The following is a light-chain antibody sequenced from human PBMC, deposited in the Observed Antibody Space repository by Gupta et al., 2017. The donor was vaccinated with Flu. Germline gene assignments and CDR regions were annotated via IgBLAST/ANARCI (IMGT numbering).Light chain of an antibody. J-gene: IGLJ3*02. Sequence: QSALTQPASISGSPGQSITISCTGTSSDFGSYNRVSWYQQPPGTAPKLMISEVSNRPSGVPDRSSGSKSGNTASLTISGLQAEDEADYYCSSYTSSNTWVFGGGTKLTVL. CDR3: SSYTSSNTWV. CDR1: SSDFGSYNR. V-gene: IGLV2-18*02. CDR2: EVS.